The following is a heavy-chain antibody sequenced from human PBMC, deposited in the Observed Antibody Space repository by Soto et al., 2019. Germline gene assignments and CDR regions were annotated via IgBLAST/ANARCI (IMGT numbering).Heavy chain of an antibody. Sequence: GGSLRLSCAASGFTFSSYAMHWVRQAPGKGLECVAVISYDGSNKYYADSVKGRFTISRDNSKNTLYLQMNSLRAEDTAVYYCARDWSGWGLFDYWGQGTLVTVSS. D-gene: IGHD7-27*01. CDR2: ISYDGSNK. J-gene: IGHJ4*02. V-gene: IGHV3-30*04. CDR1: GFTFSSYA. CDR3: ARDWSGWGLFDY.